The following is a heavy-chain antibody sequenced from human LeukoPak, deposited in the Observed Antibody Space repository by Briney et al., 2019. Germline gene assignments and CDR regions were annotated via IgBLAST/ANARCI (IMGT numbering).Heavy chain of an antibody. J-gene: IGHJ6*03. Sequence: GGSLRLSCAASGFTFNNYGMHWVRQAPGKGLEWVAFIRYNGNNQYYADSVKGRFTISRDNSKNTLYLQMNSLKGDDTAVYYCAKDGAWYGYYYYMDVWGKGTTVTVSS. CDR1: GFTFNNYG. V-gene: IGHV3-30*02. CDR2: IRYNGNNQ. D-gene: IGHD6-13*01. CDR3: AKDGAWYGYYYYMDV.